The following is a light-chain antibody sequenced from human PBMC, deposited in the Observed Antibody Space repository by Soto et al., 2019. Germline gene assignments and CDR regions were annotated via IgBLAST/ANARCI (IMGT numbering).Light chain of an antibody. CDR2: AAS. Sequence: DIQMTQSPSSLSASVGDRVTITCRASQGISNYLAWYQQKPGKVPKLLIYAASTLQSGVPSRFSGSGSGTDFTITISNLQPEDVATYYCQKYNSAPPDTFGPGPKVDIK. J-gene: IGKJ3*01. CDR1: QGISNY. V-gene: IGKV1-27*01. CDR3: QKYNSAPPDT.